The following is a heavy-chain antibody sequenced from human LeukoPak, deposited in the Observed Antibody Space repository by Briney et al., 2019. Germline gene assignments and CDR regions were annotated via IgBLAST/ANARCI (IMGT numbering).Heavy chain of an antibody. J-gene: IGHJ3*02. D-gene: IGHD2-2*01. CDR2: IRYDGSNK. V-gene: IGHV3-30*02. CDR1: GFTFSSYG. CDR3: ARDEGGPAAQSQAAFDI. Sequence: GGTLTLSCAASGFTFSSYGMHWLRQAPGKGLEWVAFIRYDGSNKYYAASVKGRFTISRDNSKNTLYLQMNSLRAEDTAVYYCARDEGGPAAQSQAAFDIWGQGTMVTVSS.